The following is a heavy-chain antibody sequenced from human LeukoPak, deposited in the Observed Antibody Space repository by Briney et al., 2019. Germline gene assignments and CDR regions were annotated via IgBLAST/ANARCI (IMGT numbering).Heavy chain of an antibody. CDR2: ISGSGGSGIGR. Sequence: PGGSLRLSCAASGFTFYDYAMTWVRQAPGEGLEWVSGISGSGGSGIGRNSADSVKGRFTISRDNSKNTLYLQMNSLRAEDTAIYYCAKGLSRQLLSDFDYWGRGTLVTVSS. V-gene: IGHV3-23*01. CDR3: AKGLSRQLLSDFDY. J-gene: IGHJ4*02. D-gene: IGHD1-1*01. CDR1: GFTFYDYA.